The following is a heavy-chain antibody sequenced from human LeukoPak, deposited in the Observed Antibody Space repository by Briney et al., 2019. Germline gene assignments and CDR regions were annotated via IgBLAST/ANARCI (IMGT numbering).Heavy chain of an antibody. CDR2: ITPILGIA. CDR1: GGTFSSYA. J-gene: IGHJ4*02. V-gene: IGHV1-69*10. Sequence: GASVKVSCKASGGTFSSYALSWVRQAPGQGLEWIGGITPILGIANYAQDLQGRVTLTADKSTNTAYMELSSLRSEDTAVYYCASQDSSGYYLIDYWGQGTLVTVSS. CDR3: ASQDSSGYYLIDY. D-gene: IGHD3-22*01.